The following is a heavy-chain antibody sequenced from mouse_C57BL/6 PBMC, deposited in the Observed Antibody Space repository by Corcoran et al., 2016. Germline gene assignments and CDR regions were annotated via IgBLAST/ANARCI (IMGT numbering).Heavy chain of an antibody. J-gene: IGHJ4*01. D-gene: IGHD1-1*01. CDR1: GFNIKDYY. CDR2: IDPEDGET. V-gene: IGHV14-2*01. CDR3: ARGTTVARGYAMDY. Sequence: EVQLQQSGAELVKPGASVKLSCTASGFNIKDYYMHWVKQRTEQGLEWIGRIDPEDGETKYAPKFQGKATLTADKSSSTAYMQLSSLTSEDSAVYFCARGTTVARGYAMDYWGQGTSVTVSS.